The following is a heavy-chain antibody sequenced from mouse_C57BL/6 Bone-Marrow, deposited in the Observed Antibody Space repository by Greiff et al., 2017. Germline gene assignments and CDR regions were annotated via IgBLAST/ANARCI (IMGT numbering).Heavy chain of an antibody. CDR3: ASDYDSVYGY. CDR2: IYPGSGMT. J-gene: IGHJ2*01. Sequence: QVQLPQPGAALVKPGASVKMSCKASGYTFTSSWITWVKQRPGQGLEWIGDIYPGSGMTNYNEKFKSKATLTVDTSSITAYRQLSSLTSEESAVYWSASDYDSVYGYWGQGTTLTVSS. V-gene: IGHV1-55*01. CDR1: GYTFTSSW. D-gene: IGHD2-4*01.